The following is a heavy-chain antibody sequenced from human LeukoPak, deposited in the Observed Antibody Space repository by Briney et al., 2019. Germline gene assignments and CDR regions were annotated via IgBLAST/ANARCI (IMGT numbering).Heavy chain of an antibody. D-gene: IGHD2-15*01. J-gene: IGHJ3*02. CDR2: IWYDGSNK. CDR3: AKAPFPGFRVASDDAFDI. CDR1: GFTFSSYW. V-gene: IGHV3-33*06. Sequence: GGSLRLSCAASGFTFSSYWMSWVRQAPGKGLEWVAVIWYDGSNKYYADSVKGRFTISRDNSKNTLYLQMNSLRAEDTAVYYCAKAPFPGFRVASDDAFDIWGQGTMVTVSS.